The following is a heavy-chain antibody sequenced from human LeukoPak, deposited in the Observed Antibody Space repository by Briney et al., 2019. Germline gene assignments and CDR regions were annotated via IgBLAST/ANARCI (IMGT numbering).Heavy chain of an antibody. J-gene: IGHJ6*02. CDR1: GGSISSGGYS. Sequence: PSETLSLICAVSGGSISSGGYSWSWIRQPPGKGLEWIGYIYHSGSTYYNPSLKSRVTISVDRSKNQFSLKLSSVTAADTAVYYCARALLQGGYYYYYYGMDVWGQWTTVTVSS. CDR2: IYHSGST. CDR3: ARALLQGGYYYYYYGMDV. V-gene: IGHV4-30-2*01. D-gene: IGHD2-15*01.